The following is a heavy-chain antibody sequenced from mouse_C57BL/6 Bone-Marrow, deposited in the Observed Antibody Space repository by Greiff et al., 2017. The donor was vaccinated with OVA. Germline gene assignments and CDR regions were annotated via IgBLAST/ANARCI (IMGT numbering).Heavy chain of an antibody. CDR3: ARSGVAWDWYFDV. CDR1: GYTFTSYW. Sequence: VQLQQPGAELVKPGASVKMSCKASGYTFTSYWITWVKQRPGQGLEWIGDIYPGSGSTNYNEKFKSKATLTVDTSSSTAYMQLSSLTSEDSAVYYCARSGVAWDWYFDVWGTGTTVTVSS. D-gene: IGHD3-1*01. J-gene: IGHJ1*03. V-gene: IGHV1-55*01. CDR2: IYPGSGST.